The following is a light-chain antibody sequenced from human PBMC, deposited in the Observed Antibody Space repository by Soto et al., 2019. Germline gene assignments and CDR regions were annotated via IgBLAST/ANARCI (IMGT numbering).Light chain of an antibody. Sequence: QPVLTQSPSASASLGASVKLTCTLSSGHSSYAIAWHRQQPEKGPRFLMNVNSDGSHSRADGIPDRFSGSSSGAERYLTISSLQSEDEADYFCQTWGTGIRVFGGGTKLTVL. CDR3: QTWGTGIRV. V-gene: IGLV4-69*01. J-gene: IGLJ2*01. CDR1: SGHSSYA. CDR2: VNSDGSH.